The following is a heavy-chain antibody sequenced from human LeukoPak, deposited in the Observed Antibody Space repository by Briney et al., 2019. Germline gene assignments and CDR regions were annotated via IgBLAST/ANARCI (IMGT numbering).Heavy chain of an antibody. J-gene: IGHJ4*02. CDR1: GGSIRSSSW. Sequence: SGTLSLTCTVSGGSIRSSSWWSWVRQPPGKGLECIGEIYHSGTTNYNPSLKSRVTISVDTSKNQFSLKLSSVTAADTAVYYCARGPNLPYYYDSSGYQTDFDYWGQGTLVTVSS. D-gene: IGHD3-22*01. V-gene: IGHV4-4*02. CDR2: IYHSGTT. CDR3: ARGPNLPYYYDSSGYQTDFDY.